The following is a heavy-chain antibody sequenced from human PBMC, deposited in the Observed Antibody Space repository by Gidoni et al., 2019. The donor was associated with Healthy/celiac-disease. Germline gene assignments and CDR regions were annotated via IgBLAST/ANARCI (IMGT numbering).Heavy chain of an antibody. J-gene: IGHJ4*02. V-gene: IGHV3-21*01. CDR1: GFTFSSYS. D-gene: IGHD2-21*02. Sequence: EVQLVESGGGLVKPGGSLRLSCAASGFTFSSYSMNWVRPAPGKGLEWVSSISSSSSYIYYADSVKGRFTISRDNAKNSLYLQMNSLRAEDTAVYYCARDSGHIVVVTAPHGGVDYWGQGTLVTVSS. CDR3: ARDSGHIVVVTAPHGGVDY. CDR2: ISSSSSYI.